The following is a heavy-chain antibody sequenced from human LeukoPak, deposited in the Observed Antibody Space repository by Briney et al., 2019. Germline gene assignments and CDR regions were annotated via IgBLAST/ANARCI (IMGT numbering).Heavy chain of an antibody. J-gene: IGHJ4*02. Sequence: SETLSLTCTVSGGSISSSSYYWAWIRQPPGKGLEWIGSIYYGGSTYYNPSLKSRVTISVDTSKNQFSLKLSSVTAADTAVYYCARDGHEGEWLVWGQGTLVTVSS. D-gene: IGHD3-3*01. CDR1: GGSISSSSYY. CDR3: ARDGHEGEWLV. CDR2: IYYGGST. V-gene: IGHV4-39*07.